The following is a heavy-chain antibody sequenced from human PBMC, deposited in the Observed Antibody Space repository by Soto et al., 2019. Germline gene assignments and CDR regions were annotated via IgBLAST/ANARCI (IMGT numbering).Heavy chain of an antibody. CDR3: ARVPIFGVVIITGDDY. Sequence: ASVKVSCKASGYTFTSYGISWVRQAPGQGLEWMGWISAYNGNTNYAQKLQGRVTMTTDTSTSTAYMKLRSLRSDDTAVYYCARVPIFGVVIITGDDYWGQGTLVTVSS. V-gene: IGHV1-18*01. D-gene: IGHD3-3*01. CDR1: GYTFTSYG. J-gene: IGHJ4*02. CDR2: ISAYNGNT.